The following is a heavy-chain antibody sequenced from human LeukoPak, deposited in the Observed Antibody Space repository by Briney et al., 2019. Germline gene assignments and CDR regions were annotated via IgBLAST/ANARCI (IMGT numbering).Heavy chain of an antibody. CDR2: ISWNSGSI. Sequence: GGSLRLSCAASGFTFDDYAMHWVRQAPGKGLEWVSGISWNSGSIGYADSVKGRFTISRDNAKNSLYLQMNSLRAEDTAVYYCAREGGGWYIDYWGQGTLVTVSS. V-gene: IGHV3-9*01. CDR3: AREGGGWYIDY. J-gene: IGHJ4*02. D-gene: IGHD6-19*01. CDR1: GFTFDDYA.